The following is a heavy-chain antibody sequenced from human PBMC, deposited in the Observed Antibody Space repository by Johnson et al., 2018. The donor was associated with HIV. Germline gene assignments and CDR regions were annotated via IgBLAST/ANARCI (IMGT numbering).Heavy chain of an antibody. V-gene: IGHV3-20*04. Sequence: MLLVESGGGVVRPGGSLRLSCAASGFTFDDYGMSWVRQAPGKGLEWVSGINWNGGSTGYADSVKGRFTISRDNAKNSMYLQMNSLRAEDTAVYYCAKDLGTGDDAFDIWGQGTMVTVSS. J-gene: IGHJ3*02. CDR3: AKDLGTGDDAFDI. D-gene: IGHD7-27*01. CDR2: INWNGGST. CDR1: GFTFDDYG.